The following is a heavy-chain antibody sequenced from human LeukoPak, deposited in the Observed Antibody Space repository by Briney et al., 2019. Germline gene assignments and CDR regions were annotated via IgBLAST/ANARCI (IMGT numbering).Heavy chain of an antibody. CDR2: MNPNSGNT. J-gene: IGHJ4*02. CDR1: GYTFTSYD. Sequence: ASVKVSCKASGYTFTSYDINWVRQATGQGLEWMGWMNPNSGNTGYAQKFQGRVTMTRNTSISTAYMELSSLRSEDTAVYYCAREPTYYYDSSGYEGSDYWGQGTLVTVSS. V-gene: IGHV1-8*01. D-gene: IGHD3-22*01. CDR3: AREPTYYYDSSGYEGSDY.